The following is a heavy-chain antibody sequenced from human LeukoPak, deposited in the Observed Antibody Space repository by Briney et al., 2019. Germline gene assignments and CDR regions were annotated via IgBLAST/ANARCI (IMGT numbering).Heavy chain of an antibody. V-gene: IGHV4-39*07. CDR2: IYYSGST. J-gene: IGHJ4*02. Sequence: SETLSLTCTVSGGSISSSSYYWGWIRQPPGKGLEWIGSIYYSGSTNYNPSLKSRVTISVDTSKNQFSLKLSSVTAADTAVYYCARGGTGYCSSTSCTFDYWGQGTLVTVSS. D-gene: IGHD2-2*01. CDR1: GGSISSSSYY. CDR3: ARGGTGYCSSTSCTFDY.